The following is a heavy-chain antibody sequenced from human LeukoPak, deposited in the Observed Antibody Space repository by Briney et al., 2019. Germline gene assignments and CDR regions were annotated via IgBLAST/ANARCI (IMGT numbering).Heavy chain of an antibody. CDR2: IIPIFGTA. Sequence: SVKVSCKASGYTFTGYYMHRVRQAPGQGLEWMGGIIPIFGTANYAQKFQGRVTITADESTSTAYMELSSLRSEDTAVYYCARGFLLDYWGQGTLVTVSS. D-gene: IGHD2-15*01. J-gene: IGHJ4*02. CDR1: GYTFTGYY. V-gene: IGHV1-69*13. CDR3: ARGFLLDY.